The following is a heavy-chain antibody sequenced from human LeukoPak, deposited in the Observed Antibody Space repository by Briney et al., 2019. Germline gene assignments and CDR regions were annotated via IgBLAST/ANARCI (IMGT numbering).Heavy chain of an antibody. CDR3: ARVSGLASIPYYYYMDV. CDR1: GYTFTSYG. D-gene: IGHD2-15*01. J-gene: IGHJ6*03. CDR2: ISAYNGNT. V-gene: IGHV1-18*01. Sequence: ASVQVSCKASGYTFTSYGISWVRQAPGQGLEWMGWISAYNGNTNYAQKLQGRVTMTTDTSASTAYMELRSLRSDDTAVYYCARVSGLASIPYYYYMDVWGKGTTVTVSS.